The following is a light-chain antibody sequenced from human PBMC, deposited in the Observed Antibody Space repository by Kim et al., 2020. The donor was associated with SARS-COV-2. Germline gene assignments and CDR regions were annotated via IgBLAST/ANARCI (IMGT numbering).Light chain of an antibody. V-gene: IGLV6-57*03. CDR1: SDTSATNC. J-gene: IGLJ3*02. Sequence: NTVDDPCPPTSDTSATNCVQWYQQRPGRAPPTVIYEDYQSPSGVPDRFSASIDISSNSASLTISGLKTEDEADYYCQSYDSSTWVFGGGTQLTVL. CDR3: QSYDSSTWV. CDR2: EDY.